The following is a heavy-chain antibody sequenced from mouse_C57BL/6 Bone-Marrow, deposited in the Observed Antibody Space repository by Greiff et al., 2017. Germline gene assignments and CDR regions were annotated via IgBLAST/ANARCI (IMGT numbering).Heavy chain of an antibody. J-gene: IGHJ2*01. V-gene: IGHV1-15*01. D-gene: IGHD1-1*01. CDR3: TGDYYGSKGHFDY. CDR2: IDPETGGT. CDR1: GYTFTDYE. Sequence: LVESGAELVRPGASVTLSCKASGYTFTDYEMHWVKQTPVHGLEWIGAIDPETGGTAYNQQFKGKALLTADKSSSTAYMELRSLTSADSAVDDYTGDYYGSKGHFDYWGQGTTLTVSS.